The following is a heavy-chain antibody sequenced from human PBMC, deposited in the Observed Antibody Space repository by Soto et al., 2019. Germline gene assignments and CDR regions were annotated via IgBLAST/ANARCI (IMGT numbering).Heavy chain of an antibody. Sequence: SVKVSCKASGCTFSSYAISWVRQAPGQGLEWMGGIIPIFGTANYAQKFQGRVTITADESTSTAYMELSSLRSEDTAVYYCARVHDYSNYGQKTYYDYGMDGWGQGRXVTVSS. D-gene: IGHD4-4*01. V-gene: IGHV1-69*13. CDR1: GCTFSSYA. CDR3: ARVHDYSNYGQKTYYDYGMDG. J-gene: IGHJ6*02. CDR2: IIPIFGTA.